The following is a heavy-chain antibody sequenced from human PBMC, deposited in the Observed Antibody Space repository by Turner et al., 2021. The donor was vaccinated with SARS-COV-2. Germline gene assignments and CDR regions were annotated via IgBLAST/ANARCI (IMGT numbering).Heavy chain of an antibody. Sequence: QVQLVESGGGVVQPGRSLRLSCAASGFTFSSYGMPWVRQAPGKGLEWGAVISYDGNNKYYADSVKGRFTISRDNSKNTLYLQMNSLRAEDTAVYYCAKQLGLYSNPMYYFDYWGQGTLVTVSS. CDR3: AKQLGLYSNPMYYFDY. D-gene: IGHD4-4*01. V-gene: IGHV3-30*18. CDR2: ISYDGNNK. CDR1: GFTFSSYG. J-gene: IGHJ4*02.